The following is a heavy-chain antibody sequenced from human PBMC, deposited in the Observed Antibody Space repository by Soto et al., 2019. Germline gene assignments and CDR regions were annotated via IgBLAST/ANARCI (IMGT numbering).Heavy chain of an antibody. CDR3: ARDRGPHDYDDY. J-gene: IGHJ4*02. D-gene: IGHD3-10*01. CDR2: IYSSGST. CDR1: GGSVNTYY. V-gene: IGHV4-59*02. Sequence: SETLSLTCSVSGGSVNTYYWSWIRQPPGKGLEWIGYIYSSGSTNYNPSPKSRVSMSVDTSKNQFSLYLRSVTAADTAVYYCARDRGPHDYDDYWGQGTLVTVSS.